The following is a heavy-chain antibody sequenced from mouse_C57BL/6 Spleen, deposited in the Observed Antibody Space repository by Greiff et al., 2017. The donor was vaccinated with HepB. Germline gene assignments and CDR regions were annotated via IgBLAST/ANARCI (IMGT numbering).Heavy chain of an antibody. CDR1: GYAFSSSW. CDR2: IYPGDGDT. Sequence: QVQLQQSGPELVKPGASVKISCKASGYAFSSSWMNWVKQRPGKGLEWIGRIYPGDGDTNYNGKFKGKATLTADKSSSTAYMQLSSLTSEDSAVYFCAYLDYGSSYNWYFDVWGTGTTVTVSS. V-gene: IGHV1-82*01. D-gene: IGHD1-1*01. J-gene: IGHJ1*03. CDR3: AYLDYGSSYNWYFDV.